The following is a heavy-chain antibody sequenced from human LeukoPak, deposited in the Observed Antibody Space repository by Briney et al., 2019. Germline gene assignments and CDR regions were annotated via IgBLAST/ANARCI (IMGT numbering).Heavy chain of an antibody. J-gene: IGHJ4*02. CDR1: GFTFSSYA. Sequence: GGSLRLSCAASGFTFSSYAMSWVRQAPGKGLEWVSAISGSGGSTYYADSVKGRFTISRDNSKNTLYLQMNSLRAEDTAVYYCAKVIESTRKRAVAGDFDYWGQGTLVTVSS. D-gene: IGHD6-19*01. CDR3: AKVIESTRKRAVAGDFDY. V-gene: IGHV3-23*01. CDR2: ISGSGGST.